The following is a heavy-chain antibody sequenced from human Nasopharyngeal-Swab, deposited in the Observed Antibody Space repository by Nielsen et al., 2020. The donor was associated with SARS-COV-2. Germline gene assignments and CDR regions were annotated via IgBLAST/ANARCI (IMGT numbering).Heavy chain of an antibody. CDR3: ARGSSDYVPYFDY. CDR2: IYHSGST. D-gene: IGHD4-17*01. J-gene: IGHJ4*02. Sequence: VRQAPGKGLEWIGEIYHSGSTNYNPSLKSRVTISVGKSKNQFSLKLSSVTAADTAVYYCARGSSDYVPYFDYWGQGTLVTVSS. V-gene: IGHV4-4*02.